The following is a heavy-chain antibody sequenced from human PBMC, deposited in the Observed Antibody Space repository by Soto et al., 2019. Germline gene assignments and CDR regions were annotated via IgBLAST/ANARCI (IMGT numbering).Heavy chain of an antibody. CDR2: ISPYTGNT. CDR3: VMVDNYVTPTPQDV. J-gene: IGHJ6*02. CDR1: GYIFVNYG. D-gene: IGHD3-16*01. Sequence: QVQLVQSGDEVKKPGASVKVSCKASGYIFVNYGIDWVRQATGQGLEWMGWISPYTGNTHSASKVQGRLTMTTDTSTSTAYMDLGSLTSDDTAVYYCVMVDNYVTPTPQDVWGQGTTVTVSS. V-gene: IGHV1-18*01.